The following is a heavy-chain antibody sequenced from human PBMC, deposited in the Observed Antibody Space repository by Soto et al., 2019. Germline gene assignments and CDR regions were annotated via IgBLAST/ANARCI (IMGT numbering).Heavy chain of an antibody. D-gene: IGHD5-12*01. CDR3: ARGRGYSGDDHYYYFDMDV. Sequence: QVQLVQSGAEVKKPESSVKVSCKASGGTFNNYPITWVRQAPGEGLEWMGGSIPIFGTANNAQKFQGRVTISVDEYTSTAYMELSSLRSEDTAVYYCARGRGYSGDDHYYYFDMDVWGQGTTVTVSS. CDR1: GGTFNNYP. CDR2: SIPIFGTA. V-gene: IGHV1-69*01. J-gene: IGHJ6*02.